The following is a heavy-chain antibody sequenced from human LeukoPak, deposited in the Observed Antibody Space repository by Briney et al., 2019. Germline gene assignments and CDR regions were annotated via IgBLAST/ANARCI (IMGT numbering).Heavy chain of an antibody. CDR2: IYYSGST. V-gene: IGHV4-61*01. CDR3: ARDGGYSYGYQF. Sequence: SETLSLTCTVSGVSVSSGSYYWSWIRQPPGKGLVWIGYIYYSGSTNYNPSLKSRVTISLDTSKNQFSLNLSSVTAADTAVYYCARDGGYSYGYQFWGQGTLVTVSS. CDR1: GVSVSSGSYY. D-gene: IGHD5-18*01. J-gene: IGHJ4*02.